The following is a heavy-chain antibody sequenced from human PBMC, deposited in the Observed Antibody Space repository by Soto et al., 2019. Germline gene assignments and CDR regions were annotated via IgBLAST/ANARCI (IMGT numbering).Heavy chain of an antibody. Sequence: SETLSLTCAVSGGSISSGGYSWSWIRQPPGKGLEWIGYIYHSGSTYYNPSLKSRVTISVDRSKNQFSLKLSSVTAADTAVYYCARGQVVAAEHWGQGTLVTVSS. CDR1: GGSISSGGYS. CDR2: IYHSGST. CDR3: ARGQVVAAEH. D-gene: IGHD2-15*01. V-gene: IGHV4-30-2*01. J-gene: IGHJ4*02.